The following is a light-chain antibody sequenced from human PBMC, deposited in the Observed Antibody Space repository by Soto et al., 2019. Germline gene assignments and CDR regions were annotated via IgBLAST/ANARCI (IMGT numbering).Light chain of an antibody. CDR1: QAISTY. Sequence: IQLTQSPSSLSASVGDRVTISCRASQAISTYLAWYQQKPGKAPQLLIFAASTLHSGVPSRFSGSGSGTDFTLTISSLQPEDFATDYCQQLTSYPLTFGQGTRLESK. CDR3: QQLTSYPLT. V-gene: IGKV1-9*01. J-gene: IGKJ5*01. CDR2: AAS.